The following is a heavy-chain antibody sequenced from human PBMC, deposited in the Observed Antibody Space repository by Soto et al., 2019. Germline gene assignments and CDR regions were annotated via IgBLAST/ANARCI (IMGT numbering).Heavy chain of an antibody. Sequence: GGSLRLSCAASGFTFSSYGMHWVRQAPGKGLEWVAVIWYDGSNKYYADSVKGRFTISRDNSKNTLYLQMNSLRAEDTAVYYCARDMSGPPRAVAGTFSYYFDYWGQGTLVTVSS. CDR3: ARDMSGPPRAVAGTFSYYFDY. CDR2: IWYDGSNK. J-gene: IGHJ4*02. D-gene: IGHD6-19*01. CDR1: GFTFSSYG. V-gene: IGHV3-33*01.